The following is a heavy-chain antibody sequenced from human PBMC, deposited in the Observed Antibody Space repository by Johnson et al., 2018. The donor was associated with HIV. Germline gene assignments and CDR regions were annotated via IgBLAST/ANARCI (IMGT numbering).Heavy chain of an antibody. D-gene: IGHD3-16*01. J-gene: IGHJ3*02. CDR1: GFTFSSYA. CDR2: ISYDGSNK. CDR3: ARRGRRADDAFDI. Sequence: QVQLVESGGGVVQPGRSLRLSCAASGFTFSSYAMHWVRQAPGKGLECVAVISYDGSNKYYADSVKGRFTISRDNSKNTLYLQMNSLRAEDTAVYYCARRGRRADDAFDIWGQGTMVTVSS. V-gene: IGHV3-30*04.